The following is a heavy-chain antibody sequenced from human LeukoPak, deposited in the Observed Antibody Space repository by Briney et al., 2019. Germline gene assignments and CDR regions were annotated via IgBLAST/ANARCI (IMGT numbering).Heavy chain of an antibody. CDR1: GITFSSYG. Sequence: GGTLRLSCAVSGITFSSYGMSWVRQAPGKGLEWVSAIRGSGGSTDYADSVKGRFTISRDNSKNTLYLQMNSLRAEDTAVYYCARDSSDYDSQGQGAFDIWGQGTMVTVSS. CDR2: IRGSGGST. D-gene: IGHD3-22*01. CDR3: ARDSSDYDSQGQGAFDI. J-gene: IGHJ3*02. V-gene: IGHV3-23*01.